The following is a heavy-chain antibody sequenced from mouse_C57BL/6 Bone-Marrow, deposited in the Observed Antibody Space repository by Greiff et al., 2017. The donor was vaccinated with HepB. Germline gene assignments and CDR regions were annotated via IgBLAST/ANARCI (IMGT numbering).Heavy chain of an antibody. CDR2: IYPGSGNT. CDR1: GYTFTDYY. Sequence: QVQLKESGPELVKPGASVKISCKASGYTFTDYYINWVKQRPGQGLEWIGWIYPGSGNTKYHEKFKGKATLTVDTSSSTAYMQLSRLTSEDSAVYFCEPDYYGSLDYWGQGTTLTVSS. V-gene: IGHV1-84*01. D-gene: IGHD1-1*01. J-gene: IGHJ2*01. CDR3: EPDYYGSLDY.